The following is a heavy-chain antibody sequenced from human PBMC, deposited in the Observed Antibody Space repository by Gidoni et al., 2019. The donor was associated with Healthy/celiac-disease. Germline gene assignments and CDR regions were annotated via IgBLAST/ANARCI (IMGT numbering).Heavy chain of an antibody. CDR3: ARDSKDSSGYPQAFDP. CDR2: ISYDGSNK. V-gene: IGHV3-30-3*01. J-gene: IGHJ5*02. Sequence: QVQLVESGGGVVQPGRSLRLSCAASGFTFSSYAMHWVRQAPGKGLEWVAVISYDGSNKYYADSVKGRFTISRDNSKNTLYLQMNSLRAEDTAVYYCARDSKDSSGYPQAFDPWGQGTLVTVSS. CDR1: GFTFSSYA. D-gene: IGHD3-22*01.